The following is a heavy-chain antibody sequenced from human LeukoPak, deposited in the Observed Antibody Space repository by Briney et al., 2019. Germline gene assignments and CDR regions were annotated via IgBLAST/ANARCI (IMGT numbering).Heavy chain of an antibody. V-gene: IGHV3-11*01. J-gene: IGHJ4*02. Sequence: PGGSLRLSCAASGFTFSSYAMSWIRQAPGKGLEWVSYIGSSGSTIYYADSVKGRFTITRDNAKNSLYLQMNSLRAEDTAVYYCARDHRYWGTGSYTDYWGQGTLVTVSS. CDR3: ARDHRYWGTGSYTDY. CDR2: IGSSGSTI. D-gene: IGHD3-10*01. CDR1: GFTFSSYA.